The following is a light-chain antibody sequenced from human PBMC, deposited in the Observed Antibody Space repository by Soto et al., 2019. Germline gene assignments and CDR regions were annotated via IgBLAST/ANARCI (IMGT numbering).Light chain of an antibody. CDR2: EVT. J-gene: IGLJ2*01. Sequence: QSVLIQPASVSGPPGQSITISCTGTSSDVGSYNLVSWYQQHPGKAPKLMIYEVTKRPSVVSNRFSGSKSGNTASLTISGLQAEDEADYYCCSYVGSSSVVFGGGTKLTVL. V-gene: IGLV2-23*02. CDR1: SSDVGSYNL. CDR3: CSYVGSSSVV.